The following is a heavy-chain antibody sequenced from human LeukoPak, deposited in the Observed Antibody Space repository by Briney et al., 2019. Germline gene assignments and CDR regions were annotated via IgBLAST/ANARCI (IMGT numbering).Heavy chain of an antibody. CDR1: GYTFTSYD. J-gene: IGHJ4*02. V-gene: IGHV1-2*02. Sequence: ASVKVSCKASGYTFTSYDINWVRQATGQGLEWMGWINPNSGGTNYAQKFQGRVTMTRDTSISTAYMELSRLRSDDTAVYYCARDYSSGWLNWGQGTLVTVSS. CDR2: INPNSGGT. CDR3: ARDYSSGWLN. D-gene: IGHD6-19*01.